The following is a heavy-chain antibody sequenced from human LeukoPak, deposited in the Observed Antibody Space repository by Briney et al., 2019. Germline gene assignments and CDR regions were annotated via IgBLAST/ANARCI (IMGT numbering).Heavy chain of an antibody. CDR3: ARRYGAYAYDY. D-gene: IGHD4-17*01. V-gene: IGHV4-34*01. J-gene: IGHJ4*02. CDR2: INHSGST. Sequence: GSLRLSCVASGFNFDLYAMNWIRQPPGKGLEWIGEINHSGSTNYNPSLKSRVTISVDTSKNQFSLKLSSVTAADTAVYYCARRYGAYAYDYWGQGTLVTVSS. CDR1: GFNFDLYA.